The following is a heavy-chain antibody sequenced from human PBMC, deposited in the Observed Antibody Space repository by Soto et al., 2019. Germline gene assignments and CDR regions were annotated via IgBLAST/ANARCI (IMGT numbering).Heavy chain of an antibody. V-gene: IGHV4-34*01. CDR2: INHSGST. J-gene: IGHJ6*03. D-gene: IGHD2-15*01. CDR1: GGSFSGYY. Sequence: PSETLSLTCAVYGGSFSGYYWSWIRQPPGKGLEWIGEINHSGSTNYNPSLKSRVTISVDTSKNQFSLKLSSVTAADTAVYYCARATRYCSGGSCYSGPYYYYYMDVWGKGTTVTVSS. CDR3: ARATRYCSGGSCYSGPYYYYYMDV.